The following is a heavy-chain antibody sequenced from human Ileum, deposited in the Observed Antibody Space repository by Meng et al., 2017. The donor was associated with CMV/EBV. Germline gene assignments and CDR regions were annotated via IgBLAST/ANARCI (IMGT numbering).Heavy chain of an antibody. J-gene: IGHJ1*01. V-gene: IGHV3-7*01. CDR2: IKQDGSDK. CDR3: ARVTSPPYCGANCYSTGEYFQN. Sequence: GESLKISCAASGFTFSHYWMYWVRQAPGKGPEWVGNIKQDGSDKFYVDSVEGRFTISRDNAKNSLYLQMNSLRAEDTAVYYCARVTSPPYCGANCYSTGEYFQNWGQGTLVTVSS. D-gene: IGHD2-21*01. CDR1: GFTFSHYW.